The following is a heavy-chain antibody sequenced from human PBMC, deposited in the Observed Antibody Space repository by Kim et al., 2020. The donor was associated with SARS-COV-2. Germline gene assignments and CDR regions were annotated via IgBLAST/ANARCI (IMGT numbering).Heavy chain of an antibody. V-gene: IGHV4-28*05. J-gene: IGHJ2*01. Sequence: SETLSLTCAVSGYSISSSNWWGWIRQPPGKGLEWIGYIYYSGSIYYNPSLKSRVTMSVDTSKNQFSLKLSSVTAVDTAVYYCARKTGIGAYYGSGFDWYFDLWGRGTLVTVSS. CDR1: GYSISSSNW. CDR3: ARKTGIGAYYGSGFDWYFDL. D-gene: IGHD3-10*01. CDR2: IYYSGSI.